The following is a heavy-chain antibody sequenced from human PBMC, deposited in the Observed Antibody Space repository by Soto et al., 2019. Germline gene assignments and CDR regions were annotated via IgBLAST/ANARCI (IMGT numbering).Heavy chain of an antibody. V-gene: IGHV5-51*01. CDR1: GYSFTSYW. Sequence: PGESLKISCKGSGYSFTSYWIGWVRQMPGKGLEWMGIIYPGDSDTRYSPSFQGQVTISADKSISTAYLQWSSLKASDTAMYYCATSITGTISYYYGMDVWGQGTTVTVSS. CDR3: ATSITGTISYYYGMDV. CDR2: IYPGDSDT. D-gene: IGHD1-7*01. J-gene: IGHJ6*02.